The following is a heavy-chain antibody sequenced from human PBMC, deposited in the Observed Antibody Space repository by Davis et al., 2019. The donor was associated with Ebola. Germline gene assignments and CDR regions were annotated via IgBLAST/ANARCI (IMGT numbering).Heavy chain of an antibody. D-gene: IGHD5/OR15-5a*01. CDR2: IYYSGST. CDR1: GGSISSYY. CDR3: AREVYSVYYFDY. J-gene: IGHJ4*02. Sequence: MPSETLSLTCTVSGGSISSYYWSWIRQPPGKGLEWIGYIYYSGSTNYNPSLKSRVTISVDTSKNQFSLKLSSVTAADTAVYYCAREVYSVYYFDYWGQGTLVTVSS. V-gene: IGHV4-59*08.